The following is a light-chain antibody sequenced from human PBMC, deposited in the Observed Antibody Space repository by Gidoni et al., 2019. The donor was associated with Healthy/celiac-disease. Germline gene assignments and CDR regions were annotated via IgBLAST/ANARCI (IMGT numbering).Light chain of an antibody. Sequence: DLVMTQSPLSLPVTPGEPASISCRASQSLLHSNGYNYLDWYLQKPGQSPQLLIYLGANRASGVPDRFSGSGSGTDFTLKISRVEVEDVGVYYCMQALQTLPITFGQGTRLESK. CDR1: QSLLHSNGYNY. V-gene: IGKV2-28*01. CDR3: MQALQTLPIT. CDR2: LGA. J-gene: IGKJ5*01.